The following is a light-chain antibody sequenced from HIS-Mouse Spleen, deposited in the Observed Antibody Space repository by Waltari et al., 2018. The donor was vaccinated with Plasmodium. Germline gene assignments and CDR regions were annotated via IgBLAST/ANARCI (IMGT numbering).Light chain of an antibody. V-gene: IGKV1-33*01. J-gene: IGKJ4*01. CDR1: QDISTY. CDR2: DAS. CDR3: QQYDNLPLT. Sequence: DIQMTQSPYSLSASVGDRVTITCQASQDISTYLNWYQQKPGKAPKLLIYDASNLETGVPSRFSGSGSGTDFTFTISSLQPEDIATYYCQQYDNLPLTCGGGTKVEIK.